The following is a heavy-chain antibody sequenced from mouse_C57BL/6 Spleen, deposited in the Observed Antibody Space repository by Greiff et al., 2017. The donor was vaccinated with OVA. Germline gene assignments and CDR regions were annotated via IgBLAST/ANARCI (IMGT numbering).Heavy chain of an antibody. CDR1: GYTFTSYG. V-gene: IGHV1-81*01. CDR3: ARSGGSSYVFDY. D-gene: IGHD1-1*01. J-gene: IGHJ2*01. CDR2: IYPRSGNT. Sequence: VQVVESGAELARPGASVKLSCKASGYTFTSYGISWVKQRTGQGLEWIGEIYPRSGNTYYNEKFKGKATLTADKSSSTAYMELRSLTSEDSAVYFCARSGGSSYVFDYWGQGTTLTVSS.